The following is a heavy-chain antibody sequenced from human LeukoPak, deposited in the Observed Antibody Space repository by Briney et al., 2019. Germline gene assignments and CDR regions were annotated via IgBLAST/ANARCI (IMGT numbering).Heavy chain of an antibody. Sequence: GASVKVSCKASGHTFTGYYMHWVRQAPGQGLEWMGWINPNSGGTNYAQKFQGRVTMTRDTSISTAYMELSRLRSDDTAVYYCAKGKTPYYYDSSGYDYWGQGTLVTVSS. CDR3: AKGKTPYYYDSSGYDY. CDR2: INPNSGGT. J-gene: IGHJ4*02. D-gene: IGHD3-22*01. CDR1: GHTFTGYY. V-gene: IGHV1-2*02.